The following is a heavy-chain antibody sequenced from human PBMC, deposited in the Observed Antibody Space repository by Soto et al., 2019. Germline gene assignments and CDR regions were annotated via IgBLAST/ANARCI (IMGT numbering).Heavy chain of an antibody. D-gene: IGHD3-16*01. Sequence: ASVKVSCKASGYTFTTFYVHWVRQAPGQGLEWVGLINPIGGSTKYAQDFQGRLTLTRDTSTSTVYMVLSSLTSEDTAVYYCARLMKRALGDSDYWGQGTLVTVSS. J-gene: IGHJ4*02. CDR2: INPIGGST. CDR1: GYTFTTFY. V-gene: IGHV1-46*01. CDR3: ARLMKRALGDSDY.